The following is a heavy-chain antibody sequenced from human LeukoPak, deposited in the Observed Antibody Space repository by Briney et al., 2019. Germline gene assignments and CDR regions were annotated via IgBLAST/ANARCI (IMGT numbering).Heavy chain of an antibody. CDR2: IKQDGSMI. V-gene: IGHV3-7*01. J-gene: IGHJ4*02. CDR3: ATSAGAPGNM. CDR1: GVYW. D-gene: IGHD2-8*02. Sequence: PGGSLRLSCAVSGVYWMSWVRQAPGKGLEWVANIKQDGSMIYYVDSVKRPLTISTDNDKNSQYLHMNSLRAEDTGVYYCATSAGAPGNMWGQGTLVTVSS.